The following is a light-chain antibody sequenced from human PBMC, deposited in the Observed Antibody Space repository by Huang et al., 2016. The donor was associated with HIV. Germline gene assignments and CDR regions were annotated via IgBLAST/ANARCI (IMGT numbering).Light chain of an antibody. CDR1: QSVSSY. Sequence: EIVLTQSPANLSLSPGERATLPCRASQSVSSYLAWYQQKPGQAPRLLIYDASNRATGIPARFSGSGSGTDFTLTISSLEPEDFAVYYCQQRSNWPGITFGPGTKVDIK. CDR3: QQRSNWPGIT. J-gene: IGKJ3*01. V-gene: IGKV3-11*01. CDR2: DAS.